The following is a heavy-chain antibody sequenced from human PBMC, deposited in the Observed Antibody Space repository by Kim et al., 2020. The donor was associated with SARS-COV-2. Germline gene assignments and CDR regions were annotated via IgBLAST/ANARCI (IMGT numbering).Heavy chain of an antibody. CDR3: ARGWLQNSFDY. Sequence: TINYSDSANITITITRDNARNSVSMQMNNLRDEDTAVYYCARGWLQNSFDYWGQGTPVTVSS. CDR2: TI. J-gene: IGHJ4*02. D-gene: IGHD5-12*01. V-gene: IGHV3-48*02.